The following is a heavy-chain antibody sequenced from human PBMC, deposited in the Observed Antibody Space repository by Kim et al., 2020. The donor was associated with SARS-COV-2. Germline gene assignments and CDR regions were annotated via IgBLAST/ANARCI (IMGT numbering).Heavy chain of an antibody. CDR2: ITAKGENM. V-gene: IGHV3-9*01. Sequence: GGSLRLSCVGSGFYFPDHGMSWVRQLPGKGLEWVSGITAKGENMGYADSVKGRFITSRDNSKNTLFLEMKSLRPEDTALYFCVKAYEPSDAFDVWGRGT. CDR3: VKAYEPSDAFDV. J-gene: IGHJ3*01. CDR1: GFYFPDHG. D-gene: IGHD2-21*01.